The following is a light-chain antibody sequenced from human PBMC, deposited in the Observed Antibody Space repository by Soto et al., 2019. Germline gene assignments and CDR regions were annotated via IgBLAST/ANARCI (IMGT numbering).Light chain of an antibody. CDR3: QQYNNCPYT. CDR1: QSVSDN. V-gene: IGKV3-15*01. CDR2: GAS. Sequence: EIVMTQSPATLSVSPGERVILSCRASQSVSDNLAWYQQKPGQAPRLLIYGASTRATTIPARFSGSGSGTDFTLTIRSLESEDFAVYYCQQYNNCPYTFGQGTRLDIK. J-gene: IGKJ2*01.